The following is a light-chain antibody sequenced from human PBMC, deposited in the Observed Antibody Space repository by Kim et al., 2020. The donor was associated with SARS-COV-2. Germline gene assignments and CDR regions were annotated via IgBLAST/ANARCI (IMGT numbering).Light chain of an antibody. CDR2: QDS. CDR3: QAWDSSTAVV. Sequence: VSPGQTASITGAGDKLGDKYACWYQQKPGQSPVLVIYQDSKRPSGIPEQFSGSNSGNTATLTISGTQAMDEADYYCQAWDSSTAVVFGGGTQLTVL. V-gene: IGLV3-1*01. J-gene: IGLJ2*01. CDR1: KLGDKY.